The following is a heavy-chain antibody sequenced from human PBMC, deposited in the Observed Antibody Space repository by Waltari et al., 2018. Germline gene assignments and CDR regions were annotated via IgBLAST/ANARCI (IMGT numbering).Heavy chain of an antibody. CDR2: INSDGGST. CDR1: GFTFSRYW. J-gene: IGHJ4*02. Sequence: EVQLVESGGGLAQPGGSLRLSCAASGFTFSRYWLYWVRQAPGKGLVWVSRINSDGGSTGYADSVKGRFTISRDNAKNTLYLQMNSLRAEDTAVYYCARDLIVGPTGGDYLEYWGQGTLVTVSS. CDR3: ARDLIVGPTGGDYLEY. V-gene: IGHV3-74*01. D-gene: IGHD1-26*01.